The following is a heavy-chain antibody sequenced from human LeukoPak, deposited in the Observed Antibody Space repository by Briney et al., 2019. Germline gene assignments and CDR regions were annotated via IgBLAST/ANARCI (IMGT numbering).Heavy chain of an antibody. D-gene: IGHD6-13*01. CDR2: IWYDGSNK. V-gene: IGHV3-33*01. Sequence: GGSLRLSCAASGFTFSSYGMHWVRQAPGKGLEWVAVIWYDGSNKYYADSVKGRFTISRDNSKNTLYLQMNSLRAEDTAVYYCARDACGAAYCLSDIWGQGTMVTVSS. CDR1: GFTFSSYG. CDR3: ARDACGAAYCLSDI. J-gene: IGHJ3*02.